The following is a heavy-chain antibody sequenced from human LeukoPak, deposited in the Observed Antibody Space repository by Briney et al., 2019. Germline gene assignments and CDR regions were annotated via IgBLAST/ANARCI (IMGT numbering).Heavy chain of an antibody. J-gene: IGHJ6*02. V-gene: IGHV4-30-2*01. Sequence: SETLSLTCTVSGGSFNSGGCYWSWIRQPPGKGLEWIGYIYHSGSTYYNPSLKSQVTISVDRSKNQFSLKLSSVTAADTAVYYCAREGYCSSTSCYVGAGYYYGMDVWGQGTTVTVSS. CDR2: IYHSGST. CDR1: GGSFNSGGCY. D-gene: IGHD2-2*01. CDR3: AREGYCSSTSCYVGAGYYYGMDV.